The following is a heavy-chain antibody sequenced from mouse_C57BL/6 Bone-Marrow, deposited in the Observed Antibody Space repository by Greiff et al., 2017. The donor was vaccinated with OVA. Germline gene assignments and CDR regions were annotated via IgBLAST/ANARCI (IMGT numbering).Heavy chain of an antibody. D-gene: IGHD2-4*01. CDR1: GYTFTSYW. CDR3: ARDYYDYSYWYFDV. Sequence: QVQLQQSGAELVMPGASVKLSCKASGYTFTSYWMHWVKQRPGQGLEWIGEIDPSDSYTNYNQKFKGKSTLTVDKSSSTAYMQLSSLTSEDSAVYYCARDYYDYSYWYFDVWGTGTTVTVSS. J-gene: IGHJ1*03. CDR2: IDPSDSYT. V-gene: IGHV1-69*01.